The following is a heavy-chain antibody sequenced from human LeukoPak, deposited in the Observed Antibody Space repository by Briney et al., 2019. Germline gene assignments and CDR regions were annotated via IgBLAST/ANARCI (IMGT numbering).Heavy chain of an antibody. CDR3: ARPSGCSSISCPGQFDP. Sequence: GGSLRLSCAASGFTFSTFAMHWVRQAPGKGLEWVAVISYDGSNKYYADSVKGRFTISRDNSKNTLYLQMNSLRTEDTAMYYCARPSGCSSISCPGQFDPWGQGALVTVSS. V-gene: IGHV3-30-3*01. CDR2: ISYDGSNK. CDR1: GFTFSTFA. J-gene: IGHJ5*02. D-gene: IGHD2-2*01.